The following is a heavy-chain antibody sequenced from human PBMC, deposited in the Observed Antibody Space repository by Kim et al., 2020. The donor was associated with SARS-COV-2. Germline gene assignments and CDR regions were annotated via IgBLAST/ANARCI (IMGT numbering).Heavy chain of an antibody. Sequence: SETLSLTCTVSGGSISSSSYYWGWIRQPPGKGLEWIGSIYYSGSTYYNPSLKSRVTISVDTSKNQFSLKLSSVTAADTAVYYCARRVVLLWFGELLRYFDYWGQGTTVTVSS. CDR1: GGSISSSSYY. CDR3: ARRVVLLWFGELLRYFDY. V-gene: IGHV4-39*01. D-gene: IGHD3-10*01. CDR2: IYYSGST. J-gene: IGHJ4*02.